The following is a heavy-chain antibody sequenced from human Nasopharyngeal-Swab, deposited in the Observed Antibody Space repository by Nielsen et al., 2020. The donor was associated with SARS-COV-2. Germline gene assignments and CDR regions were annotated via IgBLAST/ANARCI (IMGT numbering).Heavy chain of an antibody. Sequence: GGSLRLSCAASGFTFSDYYMSWVRQAPGKGLEWVAVISYDGSNKYYADSVKGRFTISRDNSKNTLYLQMNSLRAEDTAVYYCAKAGLEMATPGRYWGQGTLVTVSS. J-gene: IGHJ4*02. V-gene: IGHV3-30*18. CDR2: ISYDGSNK. D-gene: IGHD5-24*01. CDR3: AKAGLEMATPGRY. CDR1: GFTFSDYY.